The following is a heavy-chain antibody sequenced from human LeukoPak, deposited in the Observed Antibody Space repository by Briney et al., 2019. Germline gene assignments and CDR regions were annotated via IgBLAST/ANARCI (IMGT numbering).Heavy chain of an antibody. CDR2: LYTSGST. CDR1: GGSITDYH. Sequence: SETLSLTCTVSGGSITDYHWIWIRQPAGKGLEWIGRLYTSGSTNYNPSLKSRVSMSVDTSKQQFSLRLSSVTAADTAIYYCASDYFDRTGYYGFIYWGQGSLVTISS. J-gene: IGHJ4*02. D-gene: IGHD3-22*01. CDR3: ASDYFDRTGYYGFIY. V-gene: IGHV4-4*07.